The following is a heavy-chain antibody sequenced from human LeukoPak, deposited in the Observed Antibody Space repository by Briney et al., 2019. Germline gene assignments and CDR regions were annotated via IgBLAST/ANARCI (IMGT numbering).Heavy chain of an antibody. Sequence: TGGSLRLSCAASGFTFSSYGMHWVRQAPGKGLEWVALISFDGSNQYYADSVKGRFTISRDNSENTLYLQMNSLRAEDTAVYYCAKPPEVGATVGYFDYWGQGTLVTVSS. D-gene: IGHD1-26*01. CDR2: ISFDGSNQ. V-gene: IGHV3-30*18. CDR3: AKPPEVGATVGYFDY. J-gene: IGHJ4*02. CDR1: GFTFSSYG.